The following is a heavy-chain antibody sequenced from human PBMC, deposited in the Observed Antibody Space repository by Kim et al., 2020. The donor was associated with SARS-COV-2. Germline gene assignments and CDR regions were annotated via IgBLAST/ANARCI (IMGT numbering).Heavy chain of an antibody. CDR1: GFTFSSYS. V-gene: IGHV3-48*04. J-gene: IGHJ4*02. Sequence: GGSLRLSCAASGFTFSSYSMNWVRQAPGKGLEWVSYISSSSTIYYADSVKGRFTISRDNAKNSLYLQMNSLRAEDTAVYYCARAEGSTSGYWGQGTLVTVSS. CDR2: ISSSSTI. CDR3: ARAEGSTSGY.